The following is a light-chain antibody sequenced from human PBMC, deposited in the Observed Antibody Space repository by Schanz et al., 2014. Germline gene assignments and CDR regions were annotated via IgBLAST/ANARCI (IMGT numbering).Light chain of an antibody. CDR3: QQYGSSPT. CDR1: QSISDY. J-gene: IGKJ3*01. Sequence: IVLTQSPATLSLSPGERATLSCRASQSISDYLAWYQEKPGQAPRLIIYGASSRATGIPDRVSGSGSGTDFTLTISRLEPEDFAVYYCQQYGSSPTFGPGTKVDIK. CDR2: GAS. V-gene: IGKV3-20*01.